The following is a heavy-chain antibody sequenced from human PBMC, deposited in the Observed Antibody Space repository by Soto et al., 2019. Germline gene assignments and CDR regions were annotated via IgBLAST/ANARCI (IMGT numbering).Heavy chain of an antibody. Sequence: SQCLTLICAISGDRVSNNSVAWVWMRQSPSRGLEWLGRTYYRSKWYNDYALSVKSRITLNPDTSKNQFSLQLNSVTPEDTAVYYCARGNHNNWFDPWGQGTLVTVSS. V-gene: IGHV6-1*01. CDR1: GDRVSNNSVA. CDR3: ARGNHNNWFDP. J-gene: IGHJ5*02. CDR2: TYYRSKWYN.